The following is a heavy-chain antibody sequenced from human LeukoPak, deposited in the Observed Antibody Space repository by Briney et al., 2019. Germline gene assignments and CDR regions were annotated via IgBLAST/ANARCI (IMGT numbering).Heavy chain of an antibody. Sequence: GRSLRLSCAASGFTFSSYGMHWVRQAPGKGLEWVAVISYDGSNKYYADSVKGRFTISRDNAKNTLYLQMNSLRAEDTAVYYCARDAVDTANAVWGQGTTVTVSS. CDR3: ARDAVDTANAV. CDR2: ISYDGSNK. CDR1: GFTFSSYG. J-gene: IGHJ6*02. D-gene: IGHD5-18*01. V-gene: IGHV3-30*03.